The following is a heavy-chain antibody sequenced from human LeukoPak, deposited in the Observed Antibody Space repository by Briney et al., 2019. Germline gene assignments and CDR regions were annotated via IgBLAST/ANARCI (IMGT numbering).Heavy chain of an antibody. J-gene: IGHJ6*03. CDR3: ARETTGWDTALDYYFYYMDV. V-gene: IGHV3-21*01. CDR1: GFTFANYS. D-gene: IGHD6-19*01. Sequence: GGSLRLSCAVSGFTFANYSVSWVRQAPGKGLEWVSSISRSFSYIYYADSVKGRFTISRDNAKNSLFLQMNTLRAEDTALYYCARETTGWDTALDYYFYYMDVWGKGTTVTVSS. CDR2: ISRSFSYI.